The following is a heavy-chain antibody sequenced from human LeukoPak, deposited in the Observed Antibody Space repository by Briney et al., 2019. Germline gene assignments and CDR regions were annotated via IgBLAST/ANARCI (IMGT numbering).Heavy chain of an antibody. D-gene: IGHD4-23*01. V-gene: IGHV4-61*02. CDR1: GGSISSGNYY. Sequence: SETLSLTCTVSGGSISSGNYYWSWIRQPAGKGLEWIGRIYTSGRTNYNPSLKSRVTISVDTSKNQFSLKLSSVTAADTAVYYCAQATVVKYHYYGMDVWGQGTTVTVSS. CDR3: AQATVVKYHYYGMDV. CDR2: IYTSGRT. J-gene: IGHJ6*02.